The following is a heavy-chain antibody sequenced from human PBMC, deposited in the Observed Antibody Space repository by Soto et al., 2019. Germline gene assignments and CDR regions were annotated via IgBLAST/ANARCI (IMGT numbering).Heavy chain of an antibody. CDR2: ISLSGNT. V-gene: IGHV4-4*02. D-gene: IGHD3-22*01. CDR1: GGSITNTDW. CDR3: ASRGSSGPF. J-gene: IGHJ4*02. Sequence: SETLSLTGAVSGGSITNTDWWTWVRQPPGMGLEWVGDISLSGNTNYNPSLEGRAAISLDKSRNQFSLILNSVTAADTAVYYCASRGSSGPFWGQGTLVSVSS.